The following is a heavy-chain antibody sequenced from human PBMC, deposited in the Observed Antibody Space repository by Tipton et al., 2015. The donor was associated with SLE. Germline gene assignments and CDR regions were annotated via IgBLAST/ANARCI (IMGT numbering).Heavy chain of an antibody. Sequence: TLSLTCTVSGASVSSFCWNWIRQSPGKGLEWIACVCNSVSTNYDPSLKSRGTISVDTSKNHFSLELTSVTDVDTAVYYCARTAGRSVKLWYFDLWGRGTLVTVSS. CDR3: ARTAGRSVKLWYFDL. D-gene: IGHD5-18*01. CDR1: GASVSSFC. CDR2: VCNSVST. V-gene: IGHV4-59*02. J-gene: IGHJ2*01.